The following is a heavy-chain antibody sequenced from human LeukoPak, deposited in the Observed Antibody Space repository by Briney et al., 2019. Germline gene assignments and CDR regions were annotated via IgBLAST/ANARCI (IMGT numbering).Heavy chain of an antibody. CDR2: IYYSGST. Sequence: SETLSLTCTVSGGSISSSSYYWGWIRQPPGKGLEWIGNIYYSGSTYYNPSLKSRVTISVDTSKNQFSLKLSSVTAADTAVYYCSGRGRIGRYSYGFLYYWGEGMVVTVSS. J-gene: IGHJ4*02. CDR1: GGSISSSSYY. D-gene: IGHD5-18*01. V-gene: IGHV4-39*01. CDR3: SGRGRIGRYSYGFLYY.